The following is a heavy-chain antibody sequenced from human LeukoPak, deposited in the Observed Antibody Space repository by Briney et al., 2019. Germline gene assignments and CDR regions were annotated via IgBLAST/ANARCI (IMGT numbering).Heavy chain of an antibody. CDR3: ARDHSGFYYYYMDV. D-gene: IGHD2-15*01. J-gene: IGHJ6*03. Sequence: SSETLSLTCTVSGGSISSYYWSWIRQPAGKGLEWIGRIYTSGSTNYNPSLKSRVTMSVDTSKNQFSLKLSSVTAADTAVYYCARDHSGFYYYYMDVWGKGTTVTVSS. CDR2: IYTSGST. V-gene: IGHV4-4*07. CDR1: GGSISSYY.